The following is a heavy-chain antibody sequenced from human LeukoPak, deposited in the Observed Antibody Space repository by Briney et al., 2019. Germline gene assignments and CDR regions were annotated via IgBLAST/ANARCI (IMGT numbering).Heavy chain of an antibody. D-gene: IGHD3-22*01. CDR1: GGTFSSYA. V-gene: IGHV1-69*06. Sequence: SVKVSCKASGGTFSSYAISWVRQAPGQGLEWMGRIIPIFGTANYAQKFQGRVTITADKSTSTAYMELSSLRSEDTAVYYCARVRDYYDSSGYSPCDYWGQGTLVTVSS. CDR3: ARVRDYYDSSGYSPCDY. J-gene: IGHJ4*02. CDR2: IIPIFGTA.